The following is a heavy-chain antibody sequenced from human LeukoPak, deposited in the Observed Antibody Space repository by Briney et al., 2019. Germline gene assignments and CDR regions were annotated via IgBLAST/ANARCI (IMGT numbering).Heavy chain of an antibody. D-gene: IGHD1-7*01. CDR2: INPDSGGT. CDR3: ARDRAYNWNYVMDY. J-gene: IGHJ4*02. CDR1: GYTFSGYH. V-gene: IGHV1-2*02. Sequence: GASVKVSCKASGYTFSGYHMHWVRQAPGQGLEWMGWINPDSGGTTYAQKFQGRVTMTRDTSISTAYMELSRLRPDDTAVYYCARDRAYNWNYVMDYWGQGTLVTVSS.